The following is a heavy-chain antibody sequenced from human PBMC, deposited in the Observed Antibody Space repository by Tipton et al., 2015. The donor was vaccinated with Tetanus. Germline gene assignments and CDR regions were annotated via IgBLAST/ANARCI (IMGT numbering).Heavy chain of an antibody. V-gene: IGHV4-31*03. J-gene: IGHJ2*01. CDR1: GGSITNGGYY. Sequence: TLSLTCTVSGGSITNGGYYWSWIRQHPGKGLDWIGYISYTGTTHYNPSLKSRVTISLDRSKNQFSLKLTSVTAADTAVYYCARVPLGGGYLDIWGRGTLVTVSS. CDR2: ISYTGTT. D-gene: IGHD2-15*01. CDR3: ARVPLGGGYLDI.